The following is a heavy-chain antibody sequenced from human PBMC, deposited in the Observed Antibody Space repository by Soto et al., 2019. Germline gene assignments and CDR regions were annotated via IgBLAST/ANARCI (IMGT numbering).Heavy chain of an antibody. CDR3: ARTTALPITVRSGYFFDY. D-gene: IGHD3-10*01. CDR1: GGSVSNKTYY. CDR2: VYYSGTT. Sequence: SETLSLTCSVSGGSVSNKTYYWSWIRQPPGKRLEWIGYVYYSGTTNYNPSLKSRVTISVDLSKNQFSLRLSSVTTADTALYYWARTTALPITVRSGYFFDYWGQGTLVTVSS. V-gene: IGHV4-61*01. J-gene: IGHJ4*02.